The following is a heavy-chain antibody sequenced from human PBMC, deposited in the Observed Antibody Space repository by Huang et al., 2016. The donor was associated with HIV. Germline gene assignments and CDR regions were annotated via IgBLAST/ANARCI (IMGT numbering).Heavy chain of an antibody. V-gene: IGHV7-4-1*02. CDR2: IKTNTGNP. CDR3: ARGLYSSSWAPFDY. D-gene: IGHD6-13*01. Sequence: QVQLVQSGSELKKPGASVKVSCKDFGYTFTSFAMNWVRQSPGQGMEWMGWIKTNTGNPTYAQGFNGRFVFSLDTSVSTAYLQISSLKAEDTAVYYCARGLYSSSWAPFDYWGQGTLVTVSS. J-gene: IGHJ4*02. CDR1: GYTFTSFA.